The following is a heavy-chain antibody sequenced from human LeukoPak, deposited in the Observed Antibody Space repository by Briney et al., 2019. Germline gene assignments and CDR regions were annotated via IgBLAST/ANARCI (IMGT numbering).Heavy chain of an antibody. CDR2: IEQDGGEE. J-gene: IGHJ4*02. Sequence: PGGSLRLSCAASRFDCSRYWMTWVRQAPGKGLEWVANIEQDGGEEYYVDSVKGRFTISRDNAKNSLYLQMNSLRVEDTAVYYCARGRYVDWLFDYWGQGTLVTVSS. D-gene: IGHD3-9*01. CDR1: RFDCSRYW. V-gene: IGHV3-7*03. CDR3: ARGRYVDWLFDY.